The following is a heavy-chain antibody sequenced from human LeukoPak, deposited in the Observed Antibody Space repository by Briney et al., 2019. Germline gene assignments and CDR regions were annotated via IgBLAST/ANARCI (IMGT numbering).Heavy chain of an antibody. CDR2: IGAFNGNT. V-gene: IGHV1-18*01. Sequence: GASVKVSCKASGYTFTSYDINWVRQAPGQGLEWLGWIGAFNGNTNYAQNLQGRVTMTADTSTTTAYMELRSLSSDDTAVYYCARDFLSYDGSENHFEDTFDIWGQGTMVTVSS. D-gene: IGHD3-22*01. J-gene: IGHJ3*02. CDR3: ARDFLSYDGSENHFEDTFDI. CDR1: GYTFTSYD.